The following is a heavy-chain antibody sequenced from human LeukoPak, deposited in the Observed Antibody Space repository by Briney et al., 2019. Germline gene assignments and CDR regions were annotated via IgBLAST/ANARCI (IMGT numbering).Heavy chain of an antibody. V-gene: IGHV3-20*04. Sequence: GGSLRLSCAASGFTFDDYGMSWVRQAPGKGLEWVSGINWNGGSTGYADSVKGRFTISRDNAKNSLYLQMNSLRAEDMALYYCAKGRGRWELLPSDAFDIWGQGTVVTVSS. CDR3: AKGRGRWELLPSDAFDI. CDR1: GFTFDDYG. D-gene: IGHD1-26*01. J-gene: IGHJ3*02. CDR2: INWNGGST.